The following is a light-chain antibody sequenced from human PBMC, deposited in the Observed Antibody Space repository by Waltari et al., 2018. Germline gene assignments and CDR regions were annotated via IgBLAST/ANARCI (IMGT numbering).Light chain of an antibody. CDR1: QTIPRY. J-gene: IGKJ4*01. CDR3: QQSTSIPLT. CDR2: GIS. Sequence: DIQMTHSPSPLHSSVGDRVTITCLASQTIPRYLNWYQQKTGKAPKLLIYGISNLHSGVPSRFSDSGSGTDFTLTISSLQPEDFATYYCQQSTSIPLTFGGGTKVDIK. V-gene: IGKV1-39*01.